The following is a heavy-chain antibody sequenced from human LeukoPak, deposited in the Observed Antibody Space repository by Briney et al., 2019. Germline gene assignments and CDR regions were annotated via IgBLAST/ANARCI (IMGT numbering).Heavy chain of an antibody. CDR1: GFTFSSYS. Sequence: GGSLRLSCAASGFTFSSYSMNWVRQAPGKGLEWVSSISSSSSYIYYADSVKGRFTISRDNAKNSLYLQMNSLRAEDTAVYYCARQNYGDYFNYYYYMDVWGKGTTVTVSS. CDR2: ISSSSSYI. CDR3: ARQNYGDYFNYYYYMDV. D-gene: IGHD4-17*01. V-gene: IGHV3-21*01. J-gene: IGHJ6*03.